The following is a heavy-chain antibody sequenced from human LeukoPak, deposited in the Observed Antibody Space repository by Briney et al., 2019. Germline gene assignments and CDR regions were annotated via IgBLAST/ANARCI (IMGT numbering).Heavy chain of an antibody. CDR3: AKGALLWFD. Sequence: HPGRSLRLSCAASGFTFSSYGMHWVRQAPGKGLEWVAVISYDGSNKYYADSVKGRFTISRDNSKNTLYLQMNSLRAEDTAVYYCAKGALLWFDWGQGTLVTVSS. D-gene: IGHD3-10*01. CDR2: ISYDGSNK. J-gene: IGHJ4*02. CDR1: GFTFSSYG. V-gene: IGHV3-30*18.